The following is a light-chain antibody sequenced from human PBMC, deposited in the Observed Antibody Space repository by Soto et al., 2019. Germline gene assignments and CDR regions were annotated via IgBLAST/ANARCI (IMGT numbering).Light chain of an antibody. Sequence: AIQMTQSPSSLSASVGDRVTITCRASQGIGNDLGWYQQKPGKAPKLLIYAASSLQSGVPSRFSGSGSGTDFTLTISSLQAEDVAVYYCQHYYSHPLTFGGGTKVDIK. V-gene: IGKV1-6*01. CDR3: QHYYSHPLT. J-gene: IGKJ4*01. CDR2: AAS. CDR1: QGIGND.